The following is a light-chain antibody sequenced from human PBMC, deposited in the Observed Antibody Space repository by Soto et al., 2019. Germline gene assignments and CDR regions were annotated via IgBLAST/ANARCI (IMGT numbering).Light chain of an antibody. J-gene: IGKJ1*01. CDR3: QHYNSYSEA. CDR1: QTISSW. Sequence: DIQMTQSPSTLSGSVGDSVTITCRASQTISSWLAWYQQKPWKAPKLLIYKASTLKRGVPSRLSGSGSGTEFTLTIRSLQPDDFATYYCQHYNSYSEAFGQGTKVDIK. CDR2: KAS. V-gene: IGKV1-5*03.